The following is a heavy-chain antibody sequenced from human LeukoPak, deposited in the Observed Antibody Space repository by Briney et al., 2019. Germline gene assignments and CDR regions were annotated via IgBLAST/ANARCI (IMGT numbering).Heavy chain of an antibody. D-gene: IGHD5-18*01. CDR1: GGSINSGSFY. V-gene: IGHV4-61*02. CDR3: ARSRGFSYGFNFDY. J-gene: IGHJ4*02. CDR2: IYSGGHT. Sequence: SETLSLTCNVSGGSINSGSFYWSWIRQPAGKGLEWIGRIYSGGHTNYNPSLKSRVTVPADTSKNQFSLNLSSVTAADTAVYYCARSRGFSYGFNFDYWGQGTLVTVSS.